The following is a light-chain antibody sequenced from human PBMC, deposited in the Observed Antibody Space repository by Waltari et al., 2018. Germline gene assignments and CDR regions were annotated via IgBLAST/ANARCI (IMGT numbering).Light chain of an antibody. CDR1: TGAVTSGHH. CDR2: STS. V-gene: IGLV7-43*01. J-gene: IGLJ3*02. Sequence: QTVVTQEPSLTVSPGGTVTPTCASSTGAVTSGHHPNWLQQKPGQPPRLLIFSTSDKPSWTPARFSGSLLGGKAALTLSGVQPEDEADYYCLLFDGDARVFGGGTRLTVL. CDR3: LLFDGDARV.